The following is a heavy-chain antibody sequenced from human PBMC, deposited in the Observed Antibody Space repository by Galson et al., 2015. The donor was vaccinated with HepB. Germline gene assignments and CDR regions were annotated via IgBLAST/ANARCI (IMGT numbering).Heavy chain of an antibody. D-gene: IGHD2-21*02. CDR1: GFTFSSYA. V-gene: IGHV3-7*01. J-gene: IGHJ2*01. CDR2: IKQDGSEK. CDR3: ARDHDPGDRPLWYFDL. Sequence: SLRLSCAASGFTFSSYAMSWVRQAPGKGLEWVANIKQDGSEKYYADSVKGRFTISRDNAEKSLYVEMNSLRAEDTAVYYCARDHDPGDRPLWYFDLWGRGTLVTVSS.